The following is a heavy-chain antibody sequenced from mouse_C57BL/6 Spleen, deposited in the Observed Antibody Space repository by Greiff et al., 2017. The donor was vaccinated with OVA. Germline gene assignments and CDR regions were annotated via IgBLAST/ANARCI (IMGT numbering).Heavy chain of an antibody. CDR1: GYTFTSYW. D-gene: IGHD1-2*01. Sequence: QVQLQQPGAELVRPGSSVKLSCKASGYTFTSYWMHWVKQRPIQGLEWIGNIDPSDIETHYNQKFKDKATLTVDKSSSTAYMQLSSLTSEDSAVYYCARSPTAFDYWGQGTTLTVSS. CDR2: IDPSDIET. J-gene: IGHJ2*01. V-gene: IGHV1-52*01. CDR3: ARSPTAFDY.